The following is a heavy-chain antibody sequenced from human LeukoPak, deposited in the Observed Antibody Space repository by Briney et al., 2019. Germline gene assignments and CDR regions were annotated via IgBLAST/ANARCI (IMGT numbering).Heavy chain of an antibody. CDR3: GRETDFGVVTN. Sequence: SQSLSLTCAISGDSVSSNGASWNWIRQSPSRGLEWLGRTYYRSQQWHSDYAPSVKGRITLNPDTSKNQFSLQLNSMTPEDTAVYYCGRETDFGVVTNWGQGTLVTVSS. D-gene: IGHD3-3*01. CDR2: TYYRSQQWHS. V-gene: IGHV6-1*01. J-gene: IGHJ4*02. CDR1: GDSVSSNGAS.